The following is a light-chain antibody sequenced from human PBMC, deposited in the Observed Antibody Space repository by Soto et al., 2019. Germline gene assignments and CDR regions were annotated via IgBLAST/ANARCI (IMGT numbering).Light chain of an antibody. V-gene: IGKV1-8*01. CDR1: QGISSY. CDR2: ATS. CDR3: QQYYTYPWT. Sequence: AIRMTQSPSSFSASTGDRLTITCRASQGISSYLAWYQQKPGKAPKLLIYATSTLQTGVPSRFSGSGSGTDFTLTISCLQSEDFPTYYCQQYYTYPWTFGQGTKVEIK. J-gene: IGKJ1*01.